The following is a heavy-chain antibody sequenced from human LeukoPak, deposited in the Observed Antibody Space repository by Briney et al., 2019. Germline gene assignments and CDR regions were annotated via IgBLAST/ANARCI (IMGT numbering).Heavy chain of an antibody. CDR3: ARGHCGGDCYNDAFDI. D-gene: IGHD2-21*01. CDR1: GYTFTGYY. V-gene: IGHV1-2*02. J-gene: IGHJ3*02. Sequence: ASVKVSCKASGYTFTGYYMHWVRQAPGQGLEWMGWNNPNSGGTNYAQKFQGRVTITTDESTSTAYMELSSLRSEDTAVYYCARGHCGGDCYNDAFDIWGQGTMVTVSS. CDR2: NNPNSGGT.